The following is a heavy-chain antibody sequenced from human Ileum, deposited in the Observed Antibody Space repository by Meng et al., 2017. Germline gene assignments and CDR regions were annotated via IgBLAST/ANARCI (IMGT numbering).Heavy chain of an antibody. CDR2: TYYRSKWFN. V-gene: IGHV6-1*01. J-gene: IGHJ4*02. CDR1: GDSVSSNSAA. D-gene: IGHD4-23*01. Sequence: QVQLQQPGPGLVKPSQTLSLTCAISGDSVSSNSAAWNWFRQSPSRGLQWLGRTYYRSKWFNDYAVSVKSRITINPDTSKNQFSLQLNSVTPDDTAVFYCTRSSSHYSGHNYWGQGTLVTVSS. CDR3: TRSSSHYSGHNY.